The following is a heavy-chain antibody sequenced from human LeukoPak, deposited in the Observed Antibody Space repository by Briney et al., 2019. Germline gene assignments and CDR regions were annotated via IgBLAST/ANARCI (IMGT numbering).Heavy chain of an antibody. D-gene: IGHD5-18*01. V-gene: IGHV3-30*04. CDR2: ISYDGRNK. CDR3: ARGGDAAMVLDY. CDR1: GFTFSSYA. Sequence: GSLRLSCAASGFTFSSYAMHWVRQAPGKGLEWVAVISYDGRNKYYADSVKGRFTISRDNSKNTLYLQMNSLRAEDTAVNYCARGGDAAMVLDYWGQGTLVTVSS. J-gene: IGHJ4*02.